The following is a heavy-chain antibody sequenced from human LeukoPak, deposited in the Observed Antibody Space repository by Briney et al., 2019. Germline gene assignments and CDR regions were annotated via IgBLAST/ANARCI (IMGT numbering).Heavy chain of an antibody. CDR1: GFTFSSYS. J-gene: IGHJ5*02. Sequence: PGGSLRLSCAASGFTFSSYSMNWVRQAPGRGREGVSYITSSSTTIYYADSVKGRFTISTDNAKNSLYLQMNSLRAEDTAVYYCARGSGSYSFNLLGFDPWGQGTLVTVSS. D-gene: IGHD1-26*01. CDR3: ARGSGSYSFNLLGFDP. V-gene: IGHV3-48*01. CDR2: ITSSSTTI.